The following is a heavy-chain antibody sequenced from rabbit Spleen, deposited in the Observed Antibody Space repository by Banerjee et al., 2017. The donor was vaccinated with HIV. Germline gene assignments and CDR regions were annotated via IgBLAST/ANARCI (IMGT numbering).Heavy chain of an antibody. J-gene: IGHJ4*01. Sequence: QEQLVESGGGLVKPGASLTLTCTASGVSFNFNNYMCWVRQAPGKGLEWIACIAAGSRGNTYYASWAKGRFTISMSSSTTVTLQMTSLTAADTATYFCARVVTNSGYNWDLWGPGTLVTVS. V-gene: IGHV1S45*01. D-gene: IGHD1-1*01. CDR3: ARVVTNSGYNWDL. CDR2: IAAGSRGNT. CDR1: GVSFNFNNY.